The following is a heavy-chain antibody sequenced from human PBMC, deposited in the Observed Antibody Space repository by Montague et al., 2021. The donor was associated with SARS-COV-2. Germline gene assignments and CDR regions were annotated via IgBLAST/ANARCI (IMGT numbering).Heavy chain of an antibody. J-gene: IGHJ6*02. V-gene: IGHV2-70*11. Sequence: PALVKPTQTLTLTCTFSGFSLSTSGMCVSWIRQPPGKALEWLARIDWDDDKYYSTSLKTRLTISKDTSENQVVLTMTNMDPVDTATYYCARTYYDILTGRDYGMDVWGQGTTVTVSS. D-gene: IGHD3-9*01. CDR3: ARTYYDILTGRDYGMDV. CDR2: IDWDDDK. CDR1: GFSLSTSGMC.